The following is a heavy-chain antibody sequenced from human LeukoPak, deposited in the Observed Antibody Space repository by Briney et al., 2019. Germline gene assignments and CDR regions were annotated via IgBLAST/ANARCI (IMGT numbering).Heavy chain of an antibody. CDR2: INPSGGST. Sequence: ASVKVSCKASGYTFTSYYMHWVRQAPGQGLEWMGIINPSGGSTSYAQKFQGRVTMTRDTSTSTVYMKLSSLRSEDTAVYYCARDKYCSGGSCYYWFDPWGQGTLVTVSS. CDR3: ARDKYCSGGSCYYWFDP. J-gene: IGHJ5*02. D-gene: IGHD2-15*01. CDR1: GYTFTSYY. V-gene: IGHV1-46*01.